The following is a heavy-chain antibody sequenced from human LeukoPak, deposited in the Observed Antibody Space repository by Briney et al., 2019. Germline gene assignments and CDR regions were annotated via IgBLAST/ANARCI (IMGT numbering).Heavy chain of an antibody. CDR1: GFTFSSYA. CDR2: ISAGAGST. J-gene: IGHJ4*02. CDR3: AKVQKIYTTVVSFFDY. Sequence: GGSRRLSCAASGFTFSSYAMSWIRQAPGKGLEWVSGISAGAGSTNYADSVKGRFTISRDNSKNTLYLQMNSLRAEDTAVYYCAKVQKIYTTVVSFFDYWGQGTLVTVSS. D-gene: IGHD4-23*01. V-gene: IGHV3-23*01.